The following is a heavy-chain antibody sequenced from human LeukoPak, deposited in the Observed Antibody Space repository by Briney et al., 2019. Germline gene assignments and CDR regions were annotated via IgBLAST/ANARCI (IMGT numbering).Heavy chain of an antibody. CDR3: ARLRPLLDQLLYFAFES. V-gene: IGHV4-59*11. D-gene: IGHD4-23*01. J-gene: IGHJ4*02. CDR2: IHYSGTT. Sequence: SESPSLTCTVSNGSISSLFCTWVRPPPGRGGKWIGYIHYSGTTNSTPSLKSRVTMSLDTSRNQSSLKLTSVTAADTAIFYCARLRPLLDQLLYFAFESWGQGTLVTASS. CDR1: NGSISSLF.